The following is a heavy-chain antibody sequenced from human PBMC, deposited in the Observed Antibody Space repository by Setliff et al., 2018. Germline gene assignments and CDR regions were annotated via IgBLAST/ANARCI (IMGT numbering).Heavy chain of an antibody. Sequence: PGESLRLSCAASGFTLRNSGMHWVRQAPGRGLEWVTFISYDGFKIYYAESVKGRFTISRDISTNTLFLEIDSLRSEDTGLYYCAREGSIGWSQYFHHWGQGTPVTVSS. CDR1: GFTLRNSG. J-gene: IGHJ1*01. V-gene: IGHV3-30*03. CDR2: ISYDGFKI. CDR3: AREGSIGWSQYFHH. D-gene: IGHD6-19*01.